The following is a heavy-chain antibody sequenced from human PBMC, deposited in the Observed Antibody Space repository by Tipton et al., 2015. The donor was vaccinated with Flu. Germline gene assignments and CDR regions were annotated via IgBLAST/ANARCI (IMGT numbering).Heavy chain of an antibody. D-gene: IGHD1-26*01. CDR2: ISASGGAT. CDR3: AKVHSGSYYHAFDI. Sequence: SLRLSCAASRFTFRTYAMNWVRQAPGKGLEWVSTISASGGATYYADSVEGRFTIFRDNSKNMLYLQMNSLRAEDTAVYCCAKVHSGSYYHAFDIWGQGTMVTVSS. V-gene: IGHV3-23*01. J-gene: IGHJ3*02. CDR1: RFTFRTYA.